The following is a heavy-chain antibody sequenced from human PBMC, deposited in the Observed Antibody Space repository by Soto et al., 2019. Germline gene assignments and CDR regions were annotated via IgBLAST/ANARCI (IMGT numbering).Heavy chain of an antibody. CDR3: AATGRSGTYYGAFHY. Sequence: QVQLVESGGGVVQPGRSLRLSCAASGFTFSTYGMHWVRQAPGKGLEWVAVVWYDGGNQYYADSVKGRFTISRDSSNNTLYLQMNSLRAEDTVVYYCAATGRSGTYYGAFHYWGQGTLVTVSS. V-gene: IGHV3-33*01. CDR2: VWYDGGNQ. CDR1: GFTFSTYG. J-gene: IGHJ4*02. D-gene: IGHD1-26*01.